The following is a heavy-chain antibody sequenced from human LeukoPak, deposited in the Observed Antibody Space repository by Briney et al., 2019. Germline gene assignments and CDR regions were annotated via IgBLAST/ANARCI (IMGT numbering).Heavy chain of an antibody. Sequence: ASVKVSCKASGYTFTSYAMHWVRQAPGQRLEWMGWINAGNGNTKYSQKFQGRVTITRDTSASTAYMGLSSLRSEDTAVYYCAREVGDGYNSYYFDYWGQGTLVTVSS. D-gene: IGHD5-24*01. J-gene: IGHJ4*02. V-gene: IGHV1-3*01. CDR1: GYTFTSYA. CDR2: INAGNGNT. CDR3: AREVGDGYNSYYFDY.